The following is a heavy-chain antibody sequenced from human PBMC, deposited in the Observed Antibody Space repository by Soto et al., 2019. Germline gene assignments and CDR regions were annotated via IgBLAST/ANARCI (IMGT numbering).Heavy chain of an antibody. CDR2: INSDGSST. D-gene: IGHD6-13*01. J-gene: IGHJ4*02. Sequence: EVQLVESGGGLVQSGGSLRLSCAASGFTFSSYWMHWVRQAPGKGLVWVSRINSDGSSTSYADSVKGRFTISRDNAKNTLYLQMNSLRVEDTAVYDCAREYSSSRYFDYWGQGTLVTVSS. CDR1: GFTFSSYW. CDR3: AREYSSSRYFDY. V-gene: IGHV3-74*01.